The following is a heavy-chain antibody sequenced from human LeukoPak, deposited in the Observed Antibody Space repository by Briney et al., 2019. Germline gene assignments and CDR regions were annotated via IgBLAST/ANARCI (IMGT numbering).Heavy chain of an antibody. CDR3: AKDRPGGSYDA. CDR2: INQDGSKK. V-gene: IGHV3-7*01. D-gene: IGHD2-15*01. J-gene: IGHJ5*02. CDR1: GFTFSNYW. Sequence: GGSLRLSCAASGFTFSNYWMTWVRQAPGKGLEWVANINQDGSKKYYVASVKGRFTISRDNAKNSLYLQMNSLRAEDAAVYCCAKDRPGGSYDAWGQGTLVTVSS.